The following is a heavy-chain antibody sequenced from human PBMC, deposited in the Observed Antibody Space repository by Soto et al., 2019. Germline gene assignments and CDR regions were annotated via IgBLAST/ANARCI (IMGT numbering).Heavy chain of an antibody. J-gene: IGHJ5*02. D-gene: IGHD6-19*01. Sequence: QVQLVESGGGVVQPGRSLRLSCAASGFTFSSYAMHWVRQAPGKGLEWVAVISYDGSNKYYADSVKGRFTISRDNSKNTLYLQMNSLRAEDTAVYYCARARYSSGSPNWFDPWGQGTLVTVSS. CDR1: GFTFSSYA. V-gene: IGHV3-30-3*01. CDR2: ISYDGSNK. CDR3: ARARYSSGSPNWFDP.